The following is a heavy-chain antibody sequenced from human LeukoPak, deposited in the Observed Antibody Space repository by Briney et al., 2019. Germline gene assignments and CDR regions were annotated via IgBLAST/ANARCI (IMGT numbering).Heavy chain of an antibody. Sequence: GESLRLSCTASGFTFRSHDMHWVRQAPGKGLEWVAVISYDGSNKYYADSVKGRFTISRDNSKNTLYLQMNSLRAEDTAVYYCARVEGAYCSGGSCYPDYWGQGTLVTVSS. D-gene: IGHD2-15*01. CDR3: ARVEGAYCSGGSCYPDY. CDR1: GFTFRSHD. CDR2: ISYDGSNK. V-gene: IGHV3-30*19. J-gene: IGHJ4*02.